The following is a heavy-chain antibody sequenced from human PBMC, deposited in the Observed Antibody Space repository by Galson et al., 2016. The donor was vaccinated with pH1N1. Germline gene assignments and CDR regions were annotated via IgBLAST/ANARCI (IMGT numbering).Heavy chain of an antibody. J-gene: IGHJ4*02. CDR3: VKLDSSGYYYGRFDS. CDR2: ISASGANT. CDR1: GFTFNIFA. Sequence: SLRLSCAASGFTFNIFAMSWVRQAPGTGPEWVSSISASGANTNYADPVKGRFTISRDNSKNTLYLQTNSLRAEDTAIYYCVKLDSSGYYYGRFDSWGQGTLVTVSS. D-gene: IGHD3-22*01. V-gene: IGHV3-23*01.